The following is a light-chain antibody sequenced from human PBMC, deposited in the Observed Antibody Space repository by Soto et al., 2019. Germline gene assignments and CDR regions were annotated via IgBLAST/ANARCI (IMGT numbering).Light chain of an antibody. CDR2: AAS. Sequence: IQMTQSPSTLSAXXXXXXXXXXXASQSISSWLAWYQQKPGKAPKLLIYAASSLQSGVPSRFSGSGSGTDFTLTISSLQPEDFATYYCLQDYNYPWTFGQGTKVDIK. CDR1: QSISSW. CDR3: LQDYNYPWT. J-gene: IGKJ1*01. V-gene: IGKV1-6*01.